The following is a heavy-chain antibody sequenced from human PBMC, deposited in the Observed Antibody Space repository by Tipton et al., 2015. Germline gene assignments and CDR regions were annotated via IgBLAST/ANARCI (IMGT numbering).Heavy chain of an antibody. CDR3: ARGYSPRRWFDP. D-gene: IGHD5-18*01. Sequence: QLVQSGAEVKKPGESLKISCKGFGYSFTRHWIGWVRQMPGKGLEWLGIIDPGNSATRYSPSLQGQVTISADKSINTAYLQWRSLKTSDTAMYYCARGYSPRRWFDPWGQGTLVTVSS. V-gene: IGHV5-51*01. CDR1: GYSFTRHW. CDR2: IDPGNSAT. J-gene: IGHJ5*02.